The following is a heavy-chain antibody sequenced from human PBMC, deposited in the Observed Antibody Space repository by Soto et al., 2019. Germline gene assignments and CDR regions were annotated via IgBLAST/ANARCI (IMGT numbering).Heavy chain of an antibody. CDR3: ARDSYSGSYDILDAFDI. V-gene: IGHV1-69*06. J-gene: IGHJ3*02. CDR2: IITIFGTA. D-gene: IGHD1-26*01. CDR1: GGTFSSYS. Sequence: SVKVSCKASGGTFSSYSINWVRQAPGQGLEWMGGIITIFGTANYAQKFQGRVTITADKSTSTAYMELSSLRSEDTAVYYCARDSYSGSYDILDAFDIWGQGTMVTVSS.